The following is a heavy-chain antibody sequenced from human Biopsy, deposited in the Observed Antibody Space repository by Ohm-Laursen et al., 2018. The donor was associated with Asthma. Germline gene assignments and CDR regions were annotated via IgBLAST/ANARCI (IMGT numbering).Heavy chain of an antibody. D-gene: IGHD4-23*01. CDR3: ARTHERWTSIQDDALDI. J-gene: IGHJ3*02. V-gene: IGHV3-30*03. CDR2: ISYDGGNK. CDR1: GFTFSIYD. Sequence: SIRLSCAATGFTFSIYDIHWVRQAPGKGLEWVAVISYDGGNKFYGDSVKGRFTLSRDNSRNTLYLQMNSLRVEDTAIYYCARTHERWTSIQDDALDIWGQGTMVIVSS.